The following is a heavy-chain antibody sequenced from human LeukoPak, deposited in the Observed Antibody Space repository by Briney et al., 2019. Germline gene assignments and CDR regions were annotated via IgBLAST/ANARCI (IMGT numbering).Heavy chain of an antibody. D-gene: IGHD4-17*01. J-gene: IGHJ6*02. CDR1: GFTVSSNY. Sequence: PGGSLRLSCAASGFTVSSNYMSWVRQAPGKGLEWVSVIYSGGSTYYADSVKGRFTISRHNSKNTLYLQMNSLRAEDTAVYYCARAGYGDYGYYYCGMDVWGRGTTVTVSS. V-gene: IGHV3-53*04. CDR3: ARAGYGDYGYYYCGMDV. CDR2: IYSGGST.